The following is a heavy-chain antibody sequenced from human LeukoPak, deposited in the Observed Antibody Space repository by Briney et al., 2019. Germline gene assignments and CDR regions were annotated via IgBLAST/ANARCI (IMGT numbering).Heavy chain of an antibody. V-gene: IGHV3-23*01. D-gene: IGHD3-9*01. CDR2: ISGSGGGT. Sequence: PGGSLRLSCAASGFTFNSYAMSWVRQAPEKGLEWVATISGSGGGTYYADSVKGRFTISRDNSKNTLYLQMNSLRAEDTAVYYCAKEGPESTILTGYYRVPFGYWGQGTLVTVSS. CDR3: AKEGPESTILTGYYRVPFGY. CDR1: GFTFNSYA. J-gene: IGHJ4*02.